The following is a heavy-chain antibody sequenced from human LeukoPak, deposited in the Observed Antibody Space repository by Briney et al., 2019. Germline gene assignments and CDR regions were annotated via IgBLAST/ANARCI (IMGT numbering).Heavy chain of an antibody. J-gene: IGHJ5*02. D-gene: IGHD2-15*01. CDR2: IIPIFGTA. CDR3: ARRSLKGLQFDP. V-gene: IGHV1-69*13. Sequence: SVKVSCKASGGTFSSYAISRVRQAPGQGLEWMGGIIPIFGTANYAQKFQGRVTITADESTSTAYMELSSLRSEDTAVYYCARRSLKGLQFDPWGQGTLVTVSS. CDR1: GGTFSSYA.